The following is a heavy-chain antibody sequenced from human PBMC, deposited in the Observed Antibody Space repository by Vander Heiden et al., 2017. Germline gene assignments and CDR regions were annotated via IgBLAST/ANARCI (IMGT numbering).Heavy chain of an antibody. CDR3: GRWGVRPKRYYFDY. V-gene: IGHV3-33*01. CDR2: IWYDGSNK. CDR1: CFPFRTYS. D-gene: IGHD3-10*01. J-gene: IGHJ4*01. Sequence: QVQLVQSAVAVVLPWRSLRLSCASSCFPFRTYSMHCVPQARGKGLEWVAVIWYDGSNKYYADSVKGRFTISRDNSKITLYLQMNSLSAEDTAVYYCGRWGVRPKRYYFDYW.